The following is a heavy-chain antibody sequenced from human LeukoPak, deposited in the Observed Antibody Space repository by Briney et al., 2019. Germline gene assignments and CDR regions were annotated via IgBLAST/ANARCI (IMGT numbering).Heavy chain of an antibody. CDR3: ARDLWNFYDDSGYNRDFDS. D-gene: IGHD3-22*01. J-gene: IGHJ5*01. V-gene: IGHV1-18*01. CDR1: GYSFTDYY. CDR2: IGTYGGDT. Sequence: GASVKVSCKTSGYSFTDYYMHWVRQAPGQGLEWMGWIGTYGGDTYYAQKFQGRITVTTDTSTSTVYMELRNLRSDDTAVYYCARDLWNFYDDSGYNRDFDSWGQGTLVTVSS.